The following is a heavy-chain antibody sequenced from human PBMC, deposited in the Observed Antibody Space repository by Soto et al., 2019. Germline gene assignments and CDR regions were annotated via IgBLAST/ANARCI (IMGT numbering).Heavy chain of an antibody. D-gene: IGHD6-13*01. CDR3: ARGGSGGYSSSWYVGPFKY. Sequence: GGSLRLSCAASGFTFSSYAMHWVRQAPGKGLEWVAVISYDGSNKYYADSVKGRFTISRDNSKNTLYLQMNSLRAEDTAVYYCARGGSGGYSSSWYVGPFKYWGQGTLVTVSS. J-gene: IGHJ4*02. CDR1: GFTFSSYA. CDR2: ISYDGSNK. V-gene: IGHV3-30-3*01.